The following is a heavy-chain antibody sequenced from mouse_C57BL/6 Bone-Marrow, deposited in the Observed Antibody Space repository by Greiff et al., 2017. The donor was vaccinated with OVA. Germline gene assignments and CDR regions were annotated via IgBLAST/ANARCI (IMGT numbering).Heavy chain of an antibody. CDR2: INYDGSST. D-gene: IGHD1-1*01. V-gene: IGHV5-16*01. Sequence: EVMLVESEGGLVQPGSSMKLSCTASGFTFSDYYMAWVRQVPEKGLEWVANINYDGSSTYYLDSLKSRFIISRDNAKISLDLQMSSLKSEDTATYYCARGVYYGSFWVAYWGQGTLVTVSA. CDR3: ARGVYYGSFWVAY. J-gene: IGHJ3*01. CDR1: GFTFSDYY.